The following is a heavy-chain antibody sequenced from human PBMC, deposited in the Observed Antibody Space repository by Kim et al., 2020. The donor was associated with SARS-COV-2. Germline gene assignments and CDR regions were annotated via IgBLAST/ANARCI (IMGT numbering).Heavy chain of an antibody. D-gene: IGHD6-19*01. CDR1: GFTFDDYA. V-gene: IGHV3-9*01. Sequence: SLRLSCAASGFTFDDYAMPWVRQAPGKGLEWVSGISWNSGSIGYADSVKGRFTISRDNAKNSLYLQMNGLRAEDTALYYCAKDSEGGSSRWTYYYYGVDVWGQGTTVAVS. CDR2: ISWNSGSI. CDR3: AKDSEGGSSRWTYYYYGVDV. J-gene: IGHJ6*02.